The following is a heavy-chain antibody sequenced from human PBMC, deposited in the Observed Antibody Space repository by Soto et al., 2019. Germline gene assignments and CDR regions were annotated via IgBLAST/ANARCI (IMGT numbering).Heavy chain of an antibody. J-gene: IGHJ4*02. CDR1: GYTFTSYG. CDR2: INPYNGNT. Sequence: GASVKVSCKASGYTFTSYGISWVRQAPGQGLEWMAWINPYNGNTKYAEKFLGRVTVTTDTSTATAYMEVRSLTSDDTAVFYCARVGVGLPAPRVWPYWGQGTPVTVSS. CDR3: ARVGVGLPAPRVWPY. V-gene: IGHV1-18*01. D-gene: IGHD2-2*01.